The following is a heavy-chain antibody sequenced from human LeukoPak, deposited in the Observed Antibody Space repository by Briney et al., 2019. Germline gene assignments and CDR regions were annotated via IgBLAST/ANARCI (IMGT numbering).Heavy chain of an antibody. CDR1: GFTFSSYA. D-gene: IGHD6-19*01. J-gene: IGHJ3*02. CDR2: LSGSGDDT. CDR3: AKEAVAGRAFDI. V-gene: IGHV3-23*01. Sequence: PGGSLRLSCAASGFTFSSYAMSWVRQAPGKGLEWVSTLSGSGDDTSYADSVKGRFTISRDNSKNTLYLQMNSLRAEDTAVYYCAKEAVAGRAFDIWGQGTMVTVSS.